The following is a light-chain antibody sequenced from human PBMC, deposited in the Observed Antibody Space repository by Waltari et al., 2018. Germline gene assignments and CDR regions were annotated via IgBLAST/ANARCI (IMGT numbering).Light chain of an antibody. CDR3: HVWHPHVDPGV. J-gene: IGLJ1*01. CDR1: NIGTSS. CDR2: YDR. Sequence: SYVVTQPPSVSVAPGETATITCGGDNIGTSSVHWYQQKAGQAPVLVIDYDRDRPAGIPDRFSGSNSGNTATLTISRVEAGDEARYYCHVWHPHVDPGVFGTGTEVTVL. V-gene: IGLV3-21*04.